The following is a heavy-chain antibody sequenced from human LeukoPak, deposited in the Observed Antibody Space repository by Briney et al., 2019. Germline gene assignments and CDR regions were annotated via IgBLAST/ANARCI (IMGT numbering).Heavy chain of an antibody. CDR3: AKDRLWFGELSGNWFDP. V-gene: IGHV3-33*06. J-gene: IGHJ5*02. Sequence: GGSLRLSCAASGFTFSSYGTHWVRQAPGKGLEWVAVIWYDGSNKYYADSVKGRFTISRDNSKNTLYLQMNSLRAEDTAVYYCAKDRLWFGELSGNWFDPWGQGTLVTVSS. D-gene: IGHD3-10*01. CDR1: GFTFSSYG. CDR2: IWYDGSNK.